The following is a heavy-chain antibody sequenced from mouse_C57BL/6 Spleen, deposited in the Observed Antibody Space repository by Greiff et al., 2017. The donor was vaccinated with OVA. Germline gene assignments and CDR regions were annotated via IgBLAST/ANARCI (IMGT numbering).Heavy chain of an antibody. D-gene: IGHD1-1*01. J-gene: IGHJ3*01. CDR3: AREGYYYGSSPRWFAY. Sequence: ESGPGLVKPSQSLSLTCSVTGYSITSGYYWNWIRQFPGNKLEWMGYISYDGSNNYNPSLKNRISITRDTSKNQFFLKLNSVTTEDTATYYCAREGYYYGSSPRWFAYWGQGTLVTVSA. CDR2: ISYDGSN. CDR1: GYSITSGYY. V-gene: IGHV3-6*01.